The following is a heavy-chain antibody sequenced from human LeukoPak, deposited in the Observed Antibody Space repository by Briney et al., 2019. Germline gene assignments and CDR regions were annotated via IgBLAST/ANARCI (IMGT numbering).Heavy chain of an antibody. V-gene: IGHV1-24*01. J-gene: IGHJ5*02. CDR2: FDPEDGET. Sequence: ASVKVSCKVSGYTLTELSMHWVRQAPGKGLEWMGGFDPEDGETIYAQKFRGRVTMTEDTSTDTAYMELSSLRSEDTAVYYCAGIVVVPAAPWFWFDPWGQGTLVTVSS. D-gene: IGHD2-2*01. CDR1: GYTLTELS. CDR3: AGIVVVPAAPWFWFDP.